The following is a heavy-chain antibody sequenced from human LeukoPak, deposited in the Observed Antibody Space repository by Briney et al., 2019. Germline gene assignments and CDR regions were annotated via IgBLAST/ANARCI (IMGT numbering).Heavy chain of an antibody. CDR3: AKSWYQMLWDWFDP. D-gene: IGHD2-2*01. J-gene: IGHJ5*02. Sequence: GLEWVSAISGTGDSTYYADSVKGRFTISRDNSKNTLYVQMNSLRVEDTAVYYCAKSWYQMLWDWFDPWGQGTLVTVSS. CDR2: ISGTGDST. V-gene: IGHV3-23*01.